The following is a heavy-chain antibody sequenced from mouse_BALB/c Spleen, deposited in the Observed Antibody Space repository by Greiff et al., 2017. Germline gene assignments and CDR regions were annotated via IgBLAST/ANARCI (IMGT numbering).Heavy chain of an antibody. V-gene: IGHV14-3*02. CDR3: ARYYYGSGDY. CDR2: IDPANGNT. CDR1: GFTFKDTD. J-gene: IGHJ2*01. D-gene: IGHD1-2*01. Sequence: EVQLQQSGAELVKPGASVKLSCTASGFTFKDTDMHWVKQRPEQGLEWIGRIDPANGNTKYDPKFQGKATITADTSSNTAYLQLSSLTSEDTAVYYCARYYYGSGDYWGQGTTLTVSS.